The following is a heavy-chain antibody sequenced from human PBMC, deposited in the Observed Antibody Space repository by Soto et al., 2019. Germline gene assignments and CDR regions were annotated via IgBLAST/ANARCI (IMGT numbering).Heavy chain of an antibody. D-gene: IGHD5-18*01. J-gene: IGHJ4*02. Sequence: QVQLVESGGGVVQPGRSLRLSCAASGFTFSSYAMHWVRQAPGKGLEWVAVISYDGSNKYYADSVKGRFTISRDNSKNPLYLQMTSLRAEDTAVYYCARYVGYSYGTDYWGQGTLVTVSS. CDR2: ISYDGSNK. CDR1: GFTFSSYA. CDR3: ARYVGYSYGTDY. V-gene: IGHV3-30-3*01.